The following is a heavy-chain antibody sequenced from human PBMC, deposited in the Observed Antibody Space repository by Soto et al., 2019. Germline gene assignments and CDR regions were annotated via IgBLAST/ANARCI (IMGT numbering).Heavy chain of an antibody. Sequence: GESLKISCAASGFTFSSYSMNWVRQAPGKGLEWVSSISSSSSYIYYADSVKGRFTISRDNAKNSLYLQMNSLRAEDTAVYYCARPLYSSSWAFDYWGQGTLVTVSS. CDR3: ARPLYSSSWAFDY. CDR2: ISSSSSYI. D-gene: IGHD6-13*01. J-gene: IGHJ4*02. CDR1: GFTFSSYS. V-gene: IGHV3-21*01.